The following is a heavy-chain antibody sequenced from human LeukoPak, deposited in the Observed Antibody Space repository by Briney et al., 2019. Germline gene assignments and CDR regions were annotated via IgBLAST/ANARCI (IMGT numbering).Heavy chain of an antibody. D-gene: IGHD5-18*01. CDR1: GFTFSSYG. V-gene: IGHV3-30*03. CDR2: ISYGGSNK. J-gene: IGHJ5*01. Sequence: GGSLTLSCAASGFTFSSYGMHWLRQPPGKGLEWVAVISYGGSNKYYADSVLGRFPLSRDHSQNTLSLQINILRDEDTAVYYCARELRGYRYGLRYNWFDSWGQGTLVTVSS. CDR3: ARELRGYRYGLRYNWFDS.